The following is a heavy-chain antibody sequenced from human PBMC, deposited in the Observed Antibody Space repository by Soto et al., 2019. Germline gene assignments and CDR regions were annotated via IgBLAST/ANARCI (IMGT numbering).Heavy chain of an antibody. D-gene: IGHD1-20*01. CDR1: GFTFSSYS. CDR2: ISSSSSYI. V-gene: IGHV3-21*01. J-gene: IGHJ3*02. Sequence: GESLKISCAASGFTFSSYSMNWVRQAPGKGLEWVSSISSSSSYIYYADSVKGRFTISRDNAKNSLYLQMNSLRAEDTAVYYCARGSITGTAFDIWGQGTMVTVSS. CDR3: ARGSITGTAFDI.